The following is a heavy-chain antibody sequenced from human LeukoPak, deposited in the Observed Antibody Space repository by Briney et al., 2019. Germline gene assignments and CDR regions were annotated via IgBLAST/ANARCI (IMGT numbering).Heavy chain of an antibody. CDR1: GGSFSCYY. Sequence: SETLSLTCAVGGGSFSCYYWSWIRQPPGKGVEWIREINHSGSTNYNPSLKSRVTISLDTSKNQFSLKQSSRNAADKAVFYCARTYLLRYFDWLPGLFAFDIWGQGTMVTVSS. CDR3: ARTYLLRYFDWLPGLFAFDI. V-gene: IGHV4-34*01. D-gene: IGHD3-9*01. CDR2: INHSGST. J-gene: IGHJ3*02.